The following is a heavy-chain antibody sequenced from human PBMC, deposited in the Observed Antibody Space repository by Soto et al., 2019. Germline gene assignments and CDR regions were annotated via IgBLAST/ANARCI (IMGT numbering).Heavy chain of an antibody. CDR1: GYTFTSYY. CDR3: ARNYYDSSDRDYLDY. J-gene: IGHJ4*02. V-gene: IGHV1-2*02. D-gene: IGHD3-22*01. Sequence: ASVKVSCKVSGYTFTSYYIHWVRQAPGQGLEWMGWINPITGGTNYAPKFQGRVTMTRDTSITTAYMELSRLRSDDTAVYCCARNYYDSSDRDYLDYWGQGTPVTVSS. CDR2: INPITGGT.